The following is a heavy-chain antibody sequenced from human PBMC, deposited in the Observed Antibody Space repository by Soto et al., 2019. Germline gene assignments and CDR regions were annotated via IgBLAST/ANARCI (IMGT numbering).Heavy chain of an antibody. Sequence: SPTLSLTCAVYGGSFSGYYWSWIRQPPGKGLEWIGEINHSGSTNYNPSLKSRVTISVDTSKNQFSLKLSSVTAADTAVYYCARQLATVTTYLIDYWGQGTLVTVSS. V-gene: IGHV4-34*01. J-gene: IGHJ4*02. CDR3: ARQLATVTTYLIDY. CDR1: GGSFSGYY. D-gene: IGHD4-17*01. CDR2: INHSGST.